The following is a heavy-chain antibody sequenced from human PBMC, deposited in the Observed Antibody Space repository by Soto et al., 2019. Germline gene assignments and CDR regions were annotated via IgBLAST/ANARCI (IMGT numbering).Heavy chain of an antibody. Sequence: QVQLVESGGGVVQPGGSLRLSCTASGFIFGNYGMHWVRQAPGKGLQWVAVIPHDGTYKFYLDSVKGRFTISRDNSKDTLYLEMNSLRVEDTAVYYCVRDDDNVDNGLDHWGQGTLVTVSS. CDR1: GFIFGNYG. V-gene: IGHV3-30*19. CDR3: VRDDDNVDNGLDH. D-gene: IGHD1-1*01. CDR2: IPHDGTYK. J-gene: IGHJ4*02.